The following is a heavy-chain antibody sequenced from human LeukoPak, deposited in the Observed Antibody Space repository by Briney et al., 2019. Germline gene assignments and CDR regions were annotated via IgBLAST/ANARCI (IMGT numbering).Heavy chain of an antibody. Sequence: GASVKVPCKASGGTFSSYAISWVRQAPGQGLEWMGGIIPIFGTANYAQKFQGRVTITADKSTSTAYMELSSLRSEDMAVYYCARDSYGSGNCMDVWGKGTTVTVSS. D-gene: IGHD3-10*01. CDR1: GGTFSSYA. V-gene: IGHV1-69*06. J-gene: IGHJ6*04. CDR2: IIPIFGTA. CDR3: ARDSYGSGNCMDV.